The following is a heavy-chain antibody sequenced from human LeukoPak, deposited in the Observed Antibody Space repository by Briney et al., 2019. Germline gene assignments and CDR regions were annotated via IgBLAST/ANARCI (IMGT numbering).Heavy chain of an antibody. CDR2: ISSSSSYI. CDR1: GFTFSSYS. J-gene: IGHJ4*02. D-gene: IGHD4/OR15-4a*01. Sequence: GGSLRLSCAASGFTFSSYSMNWVRQAPGKGLEWVSSISSSSSYIYYADSVKGRFTISRDNAKNSLYLQMNSLRAEDTAVYYCARLVHDYQPFGYWGQGTLVTVSS. CDR3: ARLVHDYQPFGY. V-gene: IGHV3-21*01.